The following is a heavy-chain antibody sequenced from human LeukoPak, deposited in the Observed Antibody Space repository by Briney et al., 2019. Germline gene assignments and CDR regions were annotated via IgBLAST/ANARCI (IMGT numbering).Heavy chain of an antibody. J-gene: IGHJ5*02. Sequence: ASVKVSCKASGYTFTSYGISWVRQAPGQGLEWMGRNSIYNNNTNYAQKLQGRVTMTTDTSTSTAYMELRSLRSDDTAVYYCARGSINGFDGPFDPWGQGTLVTVSS. V-gene: IGHV1-18*01. CDR2: NSIYNNNT. D-gene: IGHD2-8*01. CDR1: GYTFTSYG. CDR3: ARGSINGFDGPFDP.